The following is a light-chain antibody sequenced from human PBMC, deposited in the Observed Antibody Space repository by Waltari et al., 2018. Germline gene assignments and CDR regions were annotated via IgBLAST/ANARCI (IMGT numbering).Light chain of an antibody. CDR3: SSYAGSNNVV. CDR2: EVS. J-gene: IGLJ2*01. CDR1: SSNVGGYNY. V-gene: IGLV2-8*01. Sequence: QSALTQPPSASGPPGQSVTISCTGTSSNVGGYNYVSWYQQHPGKAPNLMIYEVSKRPSGVPDRFSGSKSGNTASLTVSGLQAENEADDYCSSYAGSNNVVFGGGTKLTVL.